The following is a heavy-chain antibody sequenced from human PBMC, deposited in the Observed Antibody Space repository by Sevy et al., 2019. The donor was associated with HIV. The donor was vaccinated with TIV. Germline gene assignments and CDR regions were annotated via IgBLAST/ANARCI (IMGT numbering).Heavy chain of an antibody. Sequence: ASVKVSCKVSGYTLTELSMHWVRQAPGKWLEWMGGFDPEDGETIYAQKFQGRVTMTEDTSTDTAYMVLSSLRSEDTAVYYCATKRIAARPIYYYYYGMDVWGQGTTVTVSS. CDR3: ATKRIAARPIYYYYYGMDV. V-gene: IGHV1-24*01. CDR2: FDPEDGET. D-gene: IGHD6-6*01. CDR1: GYTLTELS. J-gene: IGHJ6*02.